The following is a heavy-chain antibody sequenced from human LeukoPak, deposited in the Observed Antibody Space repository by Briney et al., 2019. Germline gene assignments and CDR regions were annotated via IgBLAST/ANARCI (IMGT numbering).Heavy chain of an antibody. Sequence: GSLRLSCAASGFTFSSYVLSWVRRAPGKGLEWVSTLSGSGSTTYYADSVKGRFTISRDNSKNTLFLQMNSLTAEDTAVYYCAREIYGIDYWGQGTLVTVSS. CDR3: AREIYGIDY. J-gene: IGHJ4*02. CDR1: GFTFSSYV. V-gene: IGHV3-23*01. CDR2: LSGSGSTT. D-gene: IGHD2/OR15-2a*01.